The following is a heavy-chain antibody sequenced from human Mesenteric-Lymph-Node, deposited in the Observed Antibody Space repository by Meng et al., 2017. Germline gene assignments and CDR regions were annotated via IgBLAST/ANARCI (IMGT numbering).Heavy chain of an antibody. CDR1: GFTFSSYG. CDR2: IWYDGSKK. Sequence: GESLKISCAASGFTFSSYGMHWVRQTPGKGLEWVAVIWYDGSKKYYADSVKGRFTISRDDSRSTLYLQMNSLGAEDTAVYYCAREDGQFGEVCNFWGQGTLVTVSS. D-gene: IGHD2/OR15-2a*01. J-gene: IGHJ1*01. V-gene: IGHV3-33*01. CDR3: AREDGQFGEVCNF.